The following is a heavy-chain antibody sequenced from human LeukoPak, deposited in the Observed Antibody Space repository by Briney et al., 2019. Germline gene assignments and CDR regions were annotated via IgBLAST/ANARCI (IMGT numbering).Heavy chain of an antibody. CDR1: GYSISSGYY. J-gene: IGHJ6*03. V-gene: IGHV4-38-2*02. CDR2: IYHSGIT. CDR3: ARDTEYYYMDV. Sequence: PSETLSLTCTVSGYSISSGYYWGWIRQPPGKGLEWIGSIYHSGITYYNPSLKSRVTISVDTSKNHFSLKLSSVTAADTAVYYCARDTEYYYMDVWGKGTTVTVSS. D-gene: IGHD1-14*01.